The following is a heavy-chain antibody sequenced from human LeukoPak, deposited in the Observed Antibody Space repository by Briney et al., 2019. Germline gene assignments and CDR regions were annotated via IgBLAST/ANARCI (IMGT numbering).Heavy chain of an antibody. D-gene: IGHD6-19*01. V-gene: IGHV3-21*06. CDR3: AREGSSGWYFDF. Sequence: PGGSLRLSCAASGFTLSRHSMNWVRQAPGKGLEWVSSISTGSTYTYYADSVKGRFAISRDNAENSIYLEMNSLRVEDTAVYYCAREGSSGWYFDFWGQGTLVTVSS. CDR1: GFTLSRHS. J-gene: IGHJ4*02. CDR2: ISTGSTYT.